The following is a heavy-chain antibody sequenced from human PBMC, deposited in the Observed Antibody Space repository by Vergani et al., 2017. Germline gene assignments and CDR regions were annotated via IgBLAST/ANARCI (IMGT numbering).Heavy chain of an antibody. Sequence: EVQLVESGGGLVQPGRSLRLSCTASGFTFGDYAMSWFRQAPGKGLEWVGFIRSKAYGGTTEYAASVKGRFTISRDDSKSIAYLQMNSLKTEDTAVYYCTRGGYSYGPYYCDYWGQGTLVTVSS. CDR3: TRGGYSYGPYYCDY. CDR1: GFTFGDYA. CDR2: IRSKAYGGTT. J-gene: IGHJ4*02. V-gene: IGHV3-49*03. D-gene: IGHD5-18*01.